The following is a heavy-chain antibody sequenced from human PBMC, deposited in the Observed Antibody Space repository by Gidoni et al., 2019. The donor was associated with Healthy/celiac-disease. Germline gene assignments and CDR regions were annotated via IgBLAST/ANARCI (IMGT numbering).Heavy chain of an antibody. CDR2: IYYSGTT. J-gene: IGHJ4*02. CDR3: ASTMIVTKAFDY. D-gene: IGHD3-22*01. CDR1: GGPISSGDYY. V-gene: IGHV4-30-4*01. Sequence: QVQLQESGPGLVKPSQTLSLTCTVSGGPISSGDYYWSWIRQPPGKGLEWIGYIYYSGTTYYNPSLKSRVTISGDTSKNQVSLKLSSVTAADTAVYYCASTMIVTKAFDYWGQGTLVTVSS.